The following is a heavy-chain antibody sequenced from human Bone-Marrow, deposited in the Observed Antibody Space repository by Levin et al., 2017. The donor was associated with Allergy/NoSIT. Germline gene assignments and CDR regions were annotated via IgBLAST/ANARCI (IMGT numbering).Heavy chain of an antibody. CDR3: AKGHVGDYGDTAFDI. J-gene: IGHJ3*02. CDR1: GFTFSSFG. Sequence: PGGSLRLSCAASGFTFSSFGMHWVRQAPGKGLEWVAVISYDGSNKYYADSVKGRFTISRDNSKNTLYLQMNSLRAEDTAVFYCAKGHVGDYGDTAFDIWGQGTMVTVSS. V-gene: IGHV3-30*18. D-gene: IGHD4-17*01. CDR2: ISYDGSNK.